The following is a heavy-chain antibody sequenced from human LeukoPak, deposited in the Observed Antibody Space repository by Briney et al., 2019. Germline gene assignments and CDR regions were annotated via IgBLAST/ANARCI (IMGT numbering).Heavy chain of an antibody. Sequence: TGGSLRLSCAASGFAFSDFGSHWVRQAPGKGLEWVAVISTDGSNKYYADSVKGRFTISRDNSKNTLYQQMNSLRAEDTAVYYCARAGGACSSSSCRSSSYYYMNVWGKGTTVTVSS. CDR2: ISTDGSNK. D-gene: IGHD2-2*01. CDR3: ARAGGACSSSSCRSSSYYYMNV. CDR1: GFAFSDFG. J-gene: IGHJ6*03. V-gene: IGHV3-30*03.